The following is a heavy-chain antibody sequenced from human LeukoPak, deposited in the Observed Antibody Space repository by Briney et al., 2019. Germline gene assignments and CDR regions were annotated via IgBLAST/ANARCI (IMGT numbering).Heavy chain of an antibody. CDR2: IYPGDSDT. CDR3: ARGEAGTTPDYYYFGLDV. V-gene: IGHV5-51*01. D-gene: IGHD1-7*01. Sequence: GESLKISCKGSGYRFTDYWIGWVRQMPGKGLEWMGIIYPGDSDTRYSPSFQGQVTISADKSINTAHLQWSSLKASDTAMYYCARGEAGTTPDYYYFGLDVWGQGTTVRVSS. J-gene: IGHJ6*02. CDR1: GYRFTDYW.